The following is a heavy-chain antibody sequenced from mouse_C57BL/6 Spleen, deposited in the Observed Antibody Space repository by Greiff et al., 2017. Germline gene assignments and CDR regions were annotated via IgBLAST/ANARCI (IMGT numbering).Heavy chain of an antibody. D-gene: IGHD2-5*01. V-gene: IGHV1-63*01. J-gene: IGHJ3*01. Sequence: QVQLKESGAELVRPGTSVKMSCKASGYTFTNYWIGWAKQRPGHGLEWIGDIYPGGGYTNYNEKFKGKATLTADKSSSTAYMQFSSLTSEDSAIYYCARKGGSNFAWFAYWGQGTLVTVSA. CDR1: GYTFTNYW. CDR3: ARKGGSNFAWFAY. CDR2: IYPGGGYT.